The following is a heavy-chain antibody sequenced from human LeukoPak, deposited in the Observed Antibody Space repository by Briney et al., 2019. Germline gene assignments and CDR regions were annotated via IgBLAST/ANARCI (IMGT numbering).Heavy chain of an antibody. Sequence: SETLSLTCTVSGGSVSSGSYYWSWIRQPPGRGLEWIGYIYFSGSTTYNPSLNSRVTISVDTSKNKFSLKLSSVTAADTAVYYCARVPISTTARGYFDYWGQGTLVTVSS. CDR3: ARVPISTTARGYFDY. J-gene: IGHJ4*02. CDR2: IYFSGST. V-gene: IGHV4-61*01. D-gene: IGHD4-17*01. CDR1: GGSVSSGSYY.